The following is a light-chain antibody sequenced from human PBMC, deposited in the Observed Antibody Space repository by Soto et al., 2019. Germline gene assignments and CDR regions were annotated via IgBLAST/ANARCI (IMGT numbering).Light chain of an antibody. CDR3: SSYTSSSTLAVV. J-gene: IGLJ2*01. CDR1: SSDVGGYNY. V-gene: IGLV2-14*01. Sequence: QSALTQPASVSGSPGQSITISCTGTSSDVGGYNYVSWYQQHPGKAPKLMIYDVSNQPSGVSNRFSGSKSGNTASLTISGLQAEDEADYYCSSYTSSSTLAVVFGGGTQLTVL. CDR2: DVS.